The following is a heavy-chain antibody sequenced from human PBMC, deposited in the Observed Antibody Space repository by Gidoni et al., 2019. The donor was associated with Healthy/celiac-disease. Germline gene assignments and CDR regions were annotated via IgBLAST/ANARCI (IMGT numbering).Heavy chain of an antibody. D-gene: IGHD3-3*01. CDR2: SIPIFGTA. J-gene: IGHJ5*02. CDR1: GGTFSSYA. Sequence: QVQLVQSGAEVKKPGSSVKVSCKASGGTFSSYALSWVRQAPGQGLEWMGGSIPIFGTANYAQKFQGRVTITADESTSTAYMELSSLRSEDTAVYYCARAPYYDFWAGAYNWFDPWGQGTLVTVSS. V-gene: IGHV1-69*01. CDR3: ARAPYYDFWAGAYNWFDP.